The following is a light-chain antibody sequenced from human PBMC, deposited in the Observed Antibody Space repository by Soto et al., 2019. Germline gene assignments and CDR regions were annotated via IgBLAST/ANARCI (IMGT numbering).Light chain of an antibody. CDR1: KLGDKY. CDR3: QAWDSSPRV. Sequence: SYELTQPPSVSVSPGQTASITCSGAKLGDKYACWYQQKPGQSPVLVIYQDSKRPSGIPERFSGSNSGNTATLTISGTQAMDEADYYCQAWDSSPRVFGTGTKVTVL. CDR2: QDS. V-gene: IGLV3-1*01. J-gene: IGLJ1*01.